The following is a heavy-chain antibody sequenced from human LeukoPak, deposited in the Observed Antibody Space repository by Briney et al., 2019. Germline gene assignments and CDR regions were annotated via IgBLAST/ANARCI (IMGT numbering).Heavy chain of an antibody. CDR3: ASSSVRWWIVDD. CDR2: SHYSRST. D-gene: IGHD2-15*01. Sequence: PSETLSLTCIVSGDSISTYYWSWVRQPPGKGLEWVGYSHYSRSTNWNPSLKSRVSITIDTSKNHISLKLSSVTAADTAVYYCASSSVRWWIVDDWGRGILVTVSS. CDR1: GDSISTYY. J-gene: IGHJ4*02. V-gene: IGHV4-59*01.